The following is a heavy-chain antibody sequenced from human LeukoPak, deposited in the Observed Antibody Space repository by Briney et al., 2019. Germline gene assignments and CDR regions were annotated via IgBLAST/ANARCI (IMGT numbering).Heavy chain of an antibody. Sequence: GGSLRLSCAASGFTFSVFWMHWVRQAPGTGPVWVSRISPDGSTTTYADSVKGRFTISSDNAKNTLYLQISSLRAEDTAVYYCARDMWGTSDYWGQGTLVTVSS. J-gene: IGHJ4*02. CDR3: ARDMWGTSDY. CDR1: GFTFSVFW. CDR2: ISPDGSTT. D-gene: IGHD1-14*01. V-gene: IGHV3-74*01.